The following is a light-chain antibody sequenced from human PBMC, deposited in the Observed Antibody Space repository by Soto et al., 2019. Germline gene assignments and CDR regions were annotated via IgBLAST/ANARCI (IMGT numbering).Light chain of an antibody. J-gene: IGLJ1*01. CDR3: SSYTSSSTV. V-gene: IGLV2-14*01. Sequence: QSVLTQPASVSGSPGQSITISCTGTSSDVGGYNYVSWYQQHPGKAPKLMIYEVSNRPSGVSNRFSGSKSGNTASLTISGLLAEDEAEYYCSSYTSSSTVFGTGTKVTVL. CDR2: EVS. CDR1: SSDVGGYNY.